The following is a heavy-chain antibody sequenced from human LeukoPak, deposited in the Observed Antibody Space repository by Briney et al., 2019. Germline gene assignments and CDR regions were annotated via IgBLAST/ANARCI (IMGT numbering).Heavy chain of an antibody. CDR2: IYTSGST. Sequence: SETLSLTCTASGGSISSYYWSWIRQPAGKGLEWIGRIYTSGSTTYNPSLKRRVTMSVDTSKNQFSLKLSSVTAADTAVYYCARESTTGTTGALTSDYWGQGTLVTVSS. CDR1: GGSISSYY. J-gene: IGHJ4*02. V-gene: IGHV4-4*07. CDR3: ARESTTGTTGALTSDY. D-gene: IGHD1-1*01.